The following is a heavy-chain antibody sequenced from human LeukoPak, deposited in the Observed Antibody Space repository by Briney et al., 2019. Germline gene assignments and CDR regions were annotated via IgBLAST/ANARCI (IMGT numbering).Heavy chain of an antibody. Sequence: SETLSLTCTVSGGSISSSGYYWGWIRQPPGKRLEWIGSIYYSGSTNYNPSLKSRVTISVDTSKNQFSLKLSSVTAADTAVYYCARALTPPSYYYYGMDVWGQGTTVTVSS. J-gene: IGHJ6*02. CDR2: IYYSGST. CDR1: GGSISSSGYY. V-gene: IGHV4-39*07. CDR3: ARALTPPSYYYYGMDV.